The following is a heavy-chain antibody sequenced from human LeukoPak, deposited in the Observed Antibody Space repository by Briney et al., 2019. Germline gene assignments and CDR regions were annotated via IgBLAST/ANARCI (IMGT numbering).Heavy chain of an antibody. Sequence: PGGSLRLPCEGSGFTFSSYGMNWVRQAPGKGLEWVSFISRRSDDINYADFVKGRFTVSRDNAKNSLYLQMTSLRAEDTAVYYCARYFDNSGYPYYVDYWGRGALVTVSS. CDR1: GFTFSSYG. J-gene: IGHJ4*02. D-gene: IGHD3-22*01. V-gene: IGHV3-21*05. CDR3: ARYFDNSGYPYYVDY. CDR2: ISRRSDDI.